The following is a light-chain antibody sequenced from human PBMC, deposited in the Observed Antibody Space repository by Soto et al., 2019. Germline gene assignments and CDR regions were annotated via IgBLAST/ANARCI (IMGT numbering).Light chain of an antibody. J-gene: IGKJ4*01. CDR2: AAS. V-gene: IGKV1-12*01. CDR1: QDISSW. CDR3: HQADSFPHT. Sequence: DIQMTQSPSSASAPVGDRATITCRASQDISSWLARSQQNPGNAPKVLIFAASTLQRGVPTRFIGSRSGRDFTLTISSLQPSELPTYVGHQADSFPHTFGGSTKV.